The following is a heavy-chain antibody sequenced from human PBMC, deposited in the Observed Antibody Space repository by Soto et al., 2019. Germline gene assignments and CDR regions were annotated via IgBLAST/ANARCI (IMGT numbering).Heavy chain of an antibody. D-gene: IGHD3-3*01. CDR1: GGSISNYF. Sequence: PSETLSLTCTVSGGSISNYFCNWIRQPAGKGLERIGRIDNSGSTNYNPSLKSRITMSADTSRNQFSLKLNSVTAADTAVYYCARGGQDFWSGPFDYWGQGALVTLSS. CDR3: ARGGQDFWSGPFDY. J-gene: IGHJ4*02. CDR2: IDNSGST. V-gene: IGHV4-4*07.